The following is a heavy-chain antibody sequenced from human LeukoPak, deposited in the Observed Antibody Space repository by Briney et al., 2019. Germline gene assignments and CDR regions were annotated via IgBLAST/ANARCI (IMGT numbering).Heavy chain of an antibody. V-gene: IGHV3-7*03. CDR2: IEQDGGEK. CDR3: ATGPKRYYYGSGNY. D-gene: IGHD3-10*01. CDR1: GFSFSNYW. Sequence: GGSLRLSCEASGFSFSNYWMSWVRQAPGKGLEWVATIEQDGGEKYYVDSVKGRFTISRDNAKNSLYLQMNSLRAEDTALYYCATGPKRYYYGSGNYWGQGTLVTVSA. J-gene: IGHJ4*02.